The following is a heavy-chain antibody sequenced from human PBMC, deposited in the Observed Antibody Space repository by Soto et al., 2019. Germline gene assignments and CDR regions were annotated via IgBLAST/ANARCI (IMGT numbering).Heavy chain of an antibody. V-gene: IGHV3-23*01. Sequence: PGGSLRLSCAASGFTFSSYAMSWVRQAPGKGLEWVSAISGSGGSTYYADTVKGRFTISRDNSKNTLYLQMNSLRAEDTAVYYCAKNRLETMVRSPFDPWGQGTLVTVSS. CDR2: ISGSGGST. D-gene: IGHD3-10*01. J-gene: IGHJ5*02. CDR3: AKNRLETMVRSPFDP. CDR1: GFTFSSYA.